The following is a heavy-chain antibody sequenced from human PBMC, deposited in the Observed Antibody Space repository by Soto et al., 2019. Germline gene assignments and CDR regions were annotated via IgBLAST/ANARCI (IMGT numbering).Heavy chain of an antibody. CDR1: GFTFSSYA. Sequence: EVQLLESGGGLVQPGGSLRLSCAASGFTFSSYAMTWFRQAPGKGLEWVSGISGSGGTTYYADSVKGRFTISRDNSKNTLYLQMNSLRAEDTAVYYCAKGPNYDSSGSHTSLGYWCQGTLVTVSS. J-gene: IGHJ4*02. CDR2: ISGSGGTT. D-gene: IGHD3-22*01. CDR3: AKGPNYDSSGSHTSLGY. V-gene: IGHV3-23*01.